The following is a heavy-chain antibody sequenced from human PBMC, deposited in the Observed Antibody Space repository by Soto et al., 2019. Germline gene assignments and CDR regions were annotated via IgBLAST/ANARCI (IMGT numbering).Heavy chain of an antibody. Sequence: QVQLVQSGAEVKKPGSSVKVSCKASGGTFSSYAISWVRQAPGQGLEWMGGIIPIFGTANYAQKFQGRVTITADESTSTAYMELSSLRSEDTAVYCCARVVLAVNDGDQGPNYYDYYGMDVWGQGTTVTVSS. CDR3: ARVVLAVNDGDQGPNYYDYYGMDV. D-gene: IGHD2-21*02. CDR1: GGTFSSYA. V-gene: IGHV1-69*12. CDR2: IIPIFGTA. J-gene: IGHJ6*02.